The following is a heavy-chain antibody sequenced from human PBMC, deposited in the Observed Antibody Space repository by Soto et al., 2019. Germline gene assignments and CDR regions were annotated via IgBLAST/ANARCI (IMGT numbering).Heavy chain of an antibody. Sequence: GGSLRLSCAASGFTFSSYGMHWVRQAPGKGLEWVAVIWYDGSNKYYADSVKGRFTISRDNSKNTLYLQMNSLRAEDTAVYYCARDLEYSSSGFDYWGQGTLVTVSS. CDR2: IWYDGSNK. CDR3: ARDLEYSSSGFDY. CDR1: GFTFSSYG. D-gene: IGHD6-6*01. J-gene: IGHJ4*02. V-gene: IGHV3-33*01.